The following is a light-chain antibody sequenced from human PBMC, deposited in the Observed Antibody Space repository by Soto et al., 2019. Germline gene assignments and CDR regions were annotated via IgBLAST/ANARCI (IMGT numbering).Light chain of an antibody. CDR3: HKSYSRIT. J-gene: IGKJ5*01. Sequence: DIVLTQSPPSLSASVVDRFTITFLASHIIYIYVNWYQHKPLKAPKLLIYSSSSLQLGVPSTVSGGGSETDFTLTILSLQPEDLATYYCHKSYSRITFGQGTRLEIK. CDR2: SSS. CDR1: HIIYIY. V-gene: IGKV1-39*01.